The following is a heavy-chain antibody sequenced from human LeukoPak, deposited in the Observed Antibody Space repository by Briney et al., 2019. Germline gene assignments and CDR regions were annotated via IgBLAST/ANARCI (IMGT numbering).Heavy chain of an antibody. Sequence: PSETLSLTCAVYGGSFSGYYWSWIRQPPGKGLEWIGEINHSGSTNYNPSLKSRVTISVDTSKNQFSLKLSSVTAADTAVYYCARDYGPQDLYYYYGMDVWGQGTTVTVSS. V-gene: IGHV4-34*01. CDR2: INHSGST. J-gene: IGHJ6*02. D-gene: IGHD3-16*01. CDR1: GGSFSGYY. CDR3: ARDYGPQDLYYYYGMDV.